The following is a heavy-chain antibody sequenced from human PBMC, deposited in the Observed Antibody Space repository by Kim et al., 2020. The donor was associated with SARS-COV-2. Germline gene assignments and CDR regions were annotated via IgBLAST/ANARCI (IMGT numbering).Heavy chain of an antibody. CDR2: INTNTGNP. CDR1: GYTFTSYA. CDR3: ATSIVRGVIIPMGH. J-gene: IGHJ4*02. D-gene: IGHD3-10*01. V-gene: IGHV7-4-1*02. Sequence: ASVKVSCKASGYTFTSYAMNWVRQAPGQGLEWMGWINTNTGNPTYAQGFTGRFVFSLDTSVSTAYLQISSLKAEDTAVYYCATSIVRGVIIPMGHWGQGTLVTVSS.